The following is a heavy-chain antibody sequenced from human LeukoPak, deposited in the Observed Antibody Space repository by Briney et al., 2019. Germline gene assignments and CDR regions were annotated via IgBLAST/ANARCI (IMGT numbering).Heavy chain of an antibody. Sequence: GGSLRLSCAASGFTFSGSAMHWVRQASGKGLEWVGRIRSKANNYATEYAAPVKGRFTISRDDSKNTAFLQMNSLKTEDTAVYYCTRHGRYSNGYQAFDYWGQGILVIVSS. J-gene: IGHJ4*02. CDR1: GFTFSGSA. D-gene: IGHD5-18*01. V-gene: IGHV3-73*01. CDR2: IRSKANNYAT. CDR3: TRHGRYSNGYQAFDY.